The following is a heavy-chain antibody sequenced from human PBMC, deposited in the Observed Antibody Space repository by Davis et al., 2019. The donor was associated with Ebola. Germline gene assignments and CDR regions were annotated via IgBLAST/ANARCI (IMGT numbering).Heavy chain of an antibody. J-gene: IGHJ6*02. CDR2: IYHSGST. D-gene: IGHD5-12*01. Sequence: SETLSLTCAVSGGSISSSNWWSWVRQPPGKGLEWIGEIYHSGSTNYNPSLKSRVTISVDKSKNQFSLKLSSVTAADTAAYYCARVGDIVATMDSGYYYYGMDVWGQGTTVTVTS. CDR3: ARVGDIVATMDSGYYYYGMDV. CDR1: GGSISSSNW. V-gene: IGHV4-4*02.